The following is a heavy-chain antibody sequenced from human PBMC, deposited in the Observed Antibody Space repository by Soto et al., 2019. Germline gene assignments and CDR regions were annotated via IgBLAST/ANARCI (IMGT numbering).Heavy chain of an antibody. V-gene: IGHV1-2*02. D-gene: IGHD3-3*01. CDR1: GYTFTGYY. CDR2: INPNSGGT. Sequence: ASVKVSCKASGYTFTGYYMHWVRQAPGQGLEWMGWINPNSGGTNYAQKFQGRVTMTRDTSISTAYMELSRLRSDDTAVYYCARGPPDYDFWIGYYRRETFDYWGQGTLVTVSS. J-gene: IGHJ4*02. CDR3: ARGPPDYDFWIGYYRRETFDY.